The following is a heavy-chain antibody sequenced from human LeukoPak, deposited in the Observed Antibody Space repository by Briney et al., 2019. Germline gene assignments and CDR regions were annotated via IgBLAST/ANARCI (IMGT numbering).Heavy chain of an antibody. V-gene: IGHV3-53*01. CDR1: GFTVSSNY. CDR3: AKDSYYDSSGYHLSAHDY. J-gene: IGHJ4*02. CDR2: IYSGGST. Sequence: PGGSLRLSCAASGFTVSSNYMSWVRQAPGKGLEWVSVIYSGGSTYYADSVKGRFTISRDNSKNTLYLQMNSLRAEDTAVYHCAKDSYYDSSGYHLSAHDYWGQGTLVTVSS. D-gene: IGHD3-22*01.